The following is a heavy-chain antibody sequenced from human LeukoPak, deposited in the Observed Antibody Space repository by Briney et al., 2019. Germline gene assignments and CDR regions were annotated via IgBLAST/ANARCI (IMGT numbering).Heavy chain of an antibody. Sequence: GGSLRLSCAASGFSFSNAWMSWVRQAPGKGLEWVGHIRSKTDGGTTAYAAPVKGRFTISRDDSKNTLYLQMNGLKTEDTAVYYCATEEKYITGWYGCYHSYMDVWGKGTTVTVSS. J-gene: IGHJ6*03. V-gene: IGHV3-15*01. CDR1: GFSFSNAW. D-gene: IGHD6-19*01. CDR3: ATEEKYITGWYGCYHSYMDV. CDR2: IRSKTDGGTT.